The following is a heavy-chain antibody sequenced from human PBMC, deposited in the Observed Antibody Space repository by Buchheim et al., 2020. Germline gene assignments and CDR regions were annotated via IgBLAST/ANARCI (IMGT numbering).Heavy chain of an antibody. CDR2: INHSGTT. CDR3: AIDGYCSGGSCSY. CDR1: GGSFSTYY. D-gene: IGHD2-15*01. Sequence: QVQLQQWGTGLLKPSETLSLTCAVYGGSFSTYYWNWIRQPPGKGLEWIGEINHSGTTNYNPSLKSRVTISVDTSNNQFSLKLSSVTAADTAVYYCAIDGYCSGGSCSYWGQGTL. V-gene: IGHV4-34*01. J-gene: IGHJ4*02.